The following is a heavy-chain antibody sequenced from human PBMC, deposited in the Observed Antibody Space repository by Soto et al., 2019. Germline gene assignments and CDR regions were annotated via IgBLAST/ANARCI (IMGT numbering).Heavy chain of an antibody. V-gene: IGHV3-11*01. Sequence: QVQLVESGGGLVKPGGSLRLSCAASGFTFSDYYMSWIRQAPGKGLEWVSYISSSGSNIYYADSEKGRSTISRDNAKNSLYLQMNILKAEDTAVYYCARATVVWVMALDYWGQGTLVTVSS. CDR3: ARATVVWVMALDY. J-gene: IGHJ4*02. D-gene: IGHD3-16*01. CDR2: ISSSGSNI. CDR1: GFTFSDYY.